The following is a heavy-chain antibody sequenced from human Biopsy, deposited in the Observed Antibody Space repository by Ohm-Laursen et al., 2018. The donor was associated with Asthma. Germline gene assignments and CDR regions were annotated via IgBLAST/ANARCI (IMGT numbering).Heavy chain of an antibody. D-gene: IGHD3-3*01. CDR3: ARDVMEWYLPAFDF. CDR1: GFTFGDYW. J-gene: IGHJ4*02. Sequence: SLRLSCSASGFTFGDYWMSWARQAPGKGLEWVAVGGSYYDGGLKYYADSVNGRFTVSRDDSKNTLYLQMNSLRPDDTAVYYCARDVMEWYLPAFDFWGQGTLVTVSS. CDR2: GGSYYDGGLK. V-gene: IGHV3-30-3*01.